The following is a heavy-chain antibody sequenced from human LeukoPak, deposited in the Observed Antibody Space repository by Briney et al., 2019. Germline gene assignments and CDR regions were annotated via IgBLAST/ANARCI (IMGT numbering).Heavy chain of an antibody. CDR3: ARRWNYGRNYYIDV. CDR1: GGSFSNYY. Sequence: NSSETLSLTCAVYGGSFSNYYWSWLRQPPGKGLEWLGEINDSGRINYNPSLMSRVTVSVDTSKNQFSLRLTSVTATDTAVYYCARRWNYGRNYYIDVWGNGATVSVSS. J-gene: IGHJ6*03. V-gene: IGHV4-34*01. CDR2: INDSGRI. D-gene: IGHD1-7*01.